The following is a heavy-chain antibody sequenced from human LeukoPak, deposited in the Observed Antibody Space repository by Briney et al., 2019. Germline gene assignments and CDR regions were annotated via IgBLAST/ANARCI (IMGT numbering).Heavy chain of an antibody. D-gene: IGHD3-10*01. J-gene: IGHJ6*03. CDR2: IKQDGSEK. CDR1: GLTFSSYW. Sequence: GVSLRLSCAASGLTFSSYWMSWVRQAPGKGLEWVAHIKQDGSEKYYVDSVKGRFTIFRDNAKNSLYLQMNSLRAEDTAVYYCAREGITMVRGVITRGYYMDVWGKGTTVTVSS. CDR3: AREGITMVRGVITRGYYMDV. V-gene: IGHV3-7*01.